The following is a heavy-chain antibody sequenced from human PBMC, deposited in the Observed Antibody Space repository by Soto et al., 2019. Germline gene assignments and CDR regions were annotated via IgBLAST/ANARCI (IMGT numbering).Heavy chain of an antibody. J-gene: IGHJ5*02. CDR3: ARDGDPGYSFWSGPLGGGRFDP. Sequence: QVQLVQSGAEVKEPGSSVNVSCKTSGATFGNTAVTWVRQAPGQGLEWIGGSVPLFGTANYAQKFRGRVTITADDSTSTAYMELSSLRTDDTAVYYCARDGDPGYSFWSGPLGGGRFDPWGQGTLVTVSS. CDR2: SVPLFGTA. V-gene: IGHV1-69*12. CDR1: GATFGNTA. D-gene: IGHD3-3*01.